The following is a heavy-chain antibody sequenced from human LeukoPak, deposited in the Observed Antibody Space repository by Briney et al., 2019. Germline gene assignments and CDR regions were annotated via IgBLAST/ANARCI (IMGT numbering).Heavy chain of an antibody. CDR1: GGSISSSNW. Sequence: PSGTLSLTCAVSGGSISSSNWWSWVRQPPGKGLEWIGEIYHSGSTNYNPSLKSRVTISVDTSKNQFSLKLSSVTAADTAVYYCASYTNLAVAGTGDAFDIWGQGTMVTVSS. D-gene: IGHD6-19*01. V-gene: IGHV4-4*02. CDR3: ASYTNLAVAGTGDAFDI. J-gene: IGHJ3*02. CDR2: IYHSGST.